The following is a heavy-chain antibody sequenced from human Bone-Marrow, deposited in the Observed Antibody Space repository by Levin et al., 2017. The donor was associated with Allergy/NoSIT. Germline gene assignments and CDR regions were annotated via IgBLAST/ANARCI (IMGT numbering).Heavy chain of an antibody. V-gene: IGHV4-59*11. CDR3: AGGPDSRKLGY. D-gene: IGHD6-13*01. J-gene: IGHJ4*02. CDR1: GASLSGHH. Sequence: SDPLSLTCSVAGASLSGHHWSWIRQPPGTGLEWIAPILHSLHPWSNPSLNSRVTISVDTSKNQFSLKLTSVTTADTAVYYCAGGPDSRKLGYWGQGTLVTVSS. CDR2: ILHSLHP.